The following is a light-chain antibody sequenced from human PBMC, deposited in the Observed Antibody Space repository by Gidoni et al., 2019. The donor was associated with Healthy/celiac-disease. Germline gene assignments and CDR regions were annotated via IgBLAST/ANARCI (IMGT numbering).Light chain of an antibody. Sequence: IVMTQSPDSLAVSLGERATINCKSSQSVLYSSNNKNYLAWYQQKPGQPPKLLIYWASTRESGVPDRVSGSGSGTDFTLTISSLQAEDVAVYYCQQYYSTPAWTFGQGTKVEIK. CDR1: QSVLYSSNNKNY. CDR2: WAS. J-gene: IGKJ1*01. V-gene: IGKV4-1*01. CDR3: QQYYSTPAWT.